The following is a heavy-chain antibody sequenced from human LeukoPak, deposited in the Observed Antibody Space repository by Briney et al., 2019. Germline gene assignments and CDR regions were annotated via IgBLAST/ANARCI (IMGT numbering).Heavy chain of an antibody. CDR2: ISANNGST. Sequence: GASVKVSCKASGHTLTTYGISWVRQAPGQGLEWMGWISANNGSTKYAPNVQGRVTITADKSTSTAYMELSSLRSEDTAVYYCARAFPRYCSSTSCQYYFDYWGQGTLVTVSS. J-gene: IGHJ4*02. D-gene: IGHD2-2*01. CDR1: GHTLTTYG. CDR3: ARAFPRYCSSTSCQYYFDY. V-gene: IGHV1-18*01.